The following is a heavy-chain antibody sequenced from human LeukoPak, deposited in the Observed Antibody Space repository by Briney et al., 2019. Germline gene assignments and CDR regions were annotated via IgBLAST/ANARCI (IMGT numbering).Heavy chain of an antibody. CDR1: GYTFTSYA. D-gene: IGHD4-17*01. CDR3: ATPTVTTFSNMDV. J-gene: IGHJ6*03. CDR2: INTNTGNP. V-gene: IGHV7-4-1*02. Sequence: GASVKVSCKASGYTFTSYAMNWVRLAPGQGLEWMGWINTNTGNPTYAQGFTGRFVFSLDTSVSTAYLQISSLKAEDTAVYYCATPTVTTFSNMDVWGKGTTVTVSS.